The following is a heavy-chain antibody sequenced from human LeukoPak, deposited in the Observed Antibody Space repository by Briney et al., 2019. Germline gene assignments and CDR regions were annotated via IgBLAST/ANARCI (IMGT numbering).Heavy chain of an antibody. CDR1: GGSFSGYY. CDR2: INHSGST. J-gene: IGHJ5*02. V-gene: IGHV4-34*01. CDR3: ARGLPTMVRGVYGGNWFDP. D-gene: IGHD3-10*01. Sequence: PSETLSLTCAVYGGSFSGYYWSWIRQPPGKGLEWIGEINHSGSTNYNPSLKSRVTISVDTSKNQFSLKLSSVTAADTAVYYCARGLPTMVRGVYGGNWFDPWGQGTLVTVSS.